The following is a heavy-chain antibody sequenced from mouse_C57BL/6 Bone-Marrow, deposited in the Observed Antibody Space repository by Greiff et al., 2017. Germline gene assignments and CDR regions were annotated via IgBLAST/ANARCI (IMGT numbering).Heavy chain of an antibody. CDR3: ARAGWLPLFDY. Sequence: QVQLKQSGPELVKPGASVKISCKASGYAFSSSWMNWVKQRPGKGLEWIGRIYPGDGDTNYNGKFKGKATLTADKSSSTAYMQLSSLTSEDSAVYFCARAGWLPLFDYWGQGTTLTVSS. D-gene: IGHD2-3*01. CDR2: IYPGDGDT. J-gene: IGHJ2*01. V-gene: IGHV1-82*01. CDR1: GYAFSSSW.